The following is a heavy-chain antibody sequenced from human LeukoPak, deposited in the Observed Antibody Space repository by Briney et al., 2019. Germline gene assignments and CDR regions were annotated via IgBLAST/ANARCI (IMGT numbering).Heavy chain of an antibody. CDR3: ARGYSGYVGDY. D-gene: IGHD5-12*01. CDR1: GFTFSSYA. Sequence: GGSLRLSCAASGFTFSSYAMHWVRQAPGKGLEWVAVISYDGSNKYYADSVKGRFTISRDNSKNTLYLQMNSLRAEDTAVYYCARGYSGYVGDYWGQGTLVAVSS. J-gene: IGHJ4*02. CDR2: ISYDGSNK. V-gene: IGHV3-30-3*01.